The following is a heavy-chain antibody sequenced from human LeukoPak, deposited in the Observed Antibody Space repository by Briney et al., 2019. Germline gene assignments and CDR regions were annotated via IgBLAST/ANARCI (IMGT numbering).Heavy chain of an antibody. CDR1: SGSISNNY. CDR2: IYTSGST. V-gene: IGHV4-4*07. CDR3: ARERVHMAHWSFDL. Sequence: SETLSLTCTVSSGSISNNYWSWIRQPAGKGLEWIGHIYTSGSTNYNPSLKSRVTMSVDTSKNHFSLKLISVTAADTAVYYCARERVHMAHWSFDLWGRGTLVAVSS. J-gene: IGHJ2*01. D-gene: IGHD1-1*01.